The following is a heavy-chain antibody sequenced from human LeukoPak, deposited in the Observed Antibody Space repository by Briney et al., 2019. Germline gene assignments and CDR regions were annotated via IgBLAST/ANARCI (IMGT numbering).Heavy chain of an antibody. V-gene: IGHV1-18*01. CDR1: GYTFTNYG. CDR3: AYSSSWYNRFDP. Sequence: ASVKVSCKASGYTFTNYGISWVRQAPGQGLEWMGWISAYNGNTNYAQKLQGRVTMTTDTSTSTAYMELRSLRSDDTAVYYCAYSSSWYNRFDPWGQGTLVTVSS. J-gene: IGHJ5*02. CDR2: ISAYNGNT. D-gene: IGHD6-13*01.